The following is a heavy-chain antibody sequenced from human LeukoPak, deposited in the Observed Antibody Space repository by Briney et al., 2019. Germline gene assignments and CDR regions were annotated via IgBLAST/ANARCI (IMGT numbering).Heavy chain of an antibody. CDR2: INPNSGGT. V-gene: IGHV1-2*02. Sequence: ASVKVSCKASGYTSTGYYIHWVRQAPGQGLEWMGWINPNSGGTNYAQKFQGRVTMTRDTSISTAYMELSRLRSDDTAVYYCAVTYYYDSSGYFDRLSFDYWGQGTLVTVSS. J-gene: IGHJ4*02. D-gene: IGHD3-22*01. CDR3: AVTYYYDSSGYFDRLSFDY. CDR1: GYTSTGYY.